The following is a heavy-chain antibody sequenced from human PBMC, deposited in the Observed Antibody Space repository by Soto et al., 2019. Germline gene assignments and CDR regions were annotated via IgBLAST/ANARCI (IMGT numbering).Heavy chain of an antibody. Sequence: SETLSLTCTVSGGSISSGGYYWSWIRQHPGKGLEWIGYIYYSGSTNYNPSLKSRVTISVDTSKNQFSLKLSSVTAADTAVYYCARVTIAAAANSPQTTIDYWGQGALVTVSS. V-gene: IGHV4-61*08. CDR3: ARVTIAAAANSPQTTIDY. CDR1: GGSISSGGYY. CDR2: IYYSGST. J-gene: IGHJ4*02. D-gene: IGHD6-13*01.